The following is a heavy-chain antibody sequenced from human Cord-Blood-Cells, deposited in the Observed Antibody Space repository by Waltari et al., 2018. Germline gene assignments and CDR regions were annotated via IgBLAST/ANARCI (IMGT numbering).Heavy chain of an antibody. V-gene: IGHV1-2*02. Sequence: QVQLVQSGAAVMKPGASVKVSCKASGYTFTGNYMHWLCQAHAHGLEWMGRSNPNSGDTNHAKKCQGRVTMTRDTSISPAYMELRRLRSDDTAVYYCARAPLDCSSTSCYDAFEIWGQGTMVTVAS. CDR1: GYTFTGNY. J-gene: IGHJ3*02. D-gene: IGHD2-2*01. CDR2: SNPNSGDT. CDR3: ARAPLDCSSTSCYDAFEI.